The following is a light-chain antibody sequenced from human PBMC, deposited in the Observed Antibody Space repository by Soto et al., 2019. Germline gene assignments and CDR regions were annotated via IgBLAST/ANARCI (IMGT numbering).Light chain of an antibody. Sequence: DIQMTQSPSSLSASVGDRVTITCRASQSISTYLHWYQQRPGKAPELVIYAASDLQTGVPSRFSGSGSGTDFTLSINSLQPEDFATYYCQQSYRTPPTFGGGTKVEIK. J-gene: IGKJ4*01. CDR3: QQSYRTPPT. V-gene: IGKV1-39*01. CDR2: AAS. CDR1: QSISTY.